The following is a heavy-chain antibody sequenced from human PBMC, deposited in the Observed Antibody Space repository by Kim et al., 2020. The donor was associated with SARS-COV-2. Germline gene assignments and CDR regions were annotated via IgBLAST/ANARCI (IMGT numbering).Heavy chain of an antibody. V-gene: IGHV4-34*01. CDR2: INHSGST. CDR1: GGSFSGYY. Sequence: SETLSLTCAVYGGSFSGYYWSWIRQPPGKGLEWIGEINHSGSTNYNPSLKSRVTISVDTSKNQFSLKLSSVTAADTAVYYCARAAAGTRFDPWGQGTLVTVSS. CDR3: ARAAAGTRFDP. D-gene: IGHD6-13*01. J-gene: IGHJ5*02.